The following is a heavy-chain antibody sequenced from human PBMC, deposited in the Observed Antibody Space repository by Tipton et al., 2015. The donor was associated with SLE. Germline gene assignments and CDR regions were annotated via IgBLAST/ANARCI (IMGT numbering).Heavy chain of an antibody. J-gene: IGHJ4*02. CDR2: IYSSGTT. Sequence: TLSLTCTVSGGSITNYYWSWIRQPPGKGPECIGYIYSSGTTNYNPSLKSRVTISTDTSKKQFFLNLSTVTAADTAVFYCARGPTRCYFDYWGQGILVTVSS. CDR1: GGSITNYY. V-gene: IGHV4-59*01. D-gene: IGHD4-17*01. CDR3: ARGPTRCYFDY.